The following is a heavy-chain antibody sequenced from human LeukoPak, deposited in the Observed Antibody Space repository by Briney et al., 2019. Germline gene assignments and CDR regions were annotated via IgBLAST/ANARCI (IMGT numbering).Heavy chain of an antibody. D-gene: IGHD3-3*01. J-gene: IGHJ4*02. V-gene: IGHV4-61*02. CDR1: GGSISSGSYY. CDR2: IYTSGST. Sequence: SETLSLTCTVSGGSISSGSYYWSWIRKPAGKGLEWIGRIYTSGSTNYNPSLKSRVTISVDTSKNQFSLKLSSVTAADTAVYYCARDKGFGVLDYWGQGTPVTASS. CDR3: ARDKGFGVLDY.